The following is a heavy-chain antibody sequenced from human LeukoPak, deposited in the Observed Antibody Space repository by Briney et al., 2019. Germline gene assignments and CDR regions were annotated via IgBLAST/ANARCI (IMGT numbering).Heavy chain of an antibody. CDR3: ARHGYTASHYFLDF. Sequence: PSETLSLTCTVSSGSINIYYWGWVRQPAGRGLEWIGRIYTTGKTDYNPSLKSRLTMSVDTSKRQFSLNLRSVTAADTAIYYCARHGYTASHYFLDFWSQGTLVTVSS. D-gene: IGHD3-16*01. CDR1: SGSINIYY. J-gene: IGHJ4*02. V-gene: IGHV4-4*07. CDR2: IYTTGKT.